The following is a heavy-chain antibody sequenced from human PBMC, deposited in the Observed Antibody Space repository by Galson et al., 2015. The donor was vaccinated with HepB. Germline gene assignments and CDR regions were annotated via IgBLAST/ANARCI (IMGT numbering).Heavy chain of an antibody. CDR2: IYSGGST. D-gene: IGHD3-10*01. CDR1: GFTVSSNY. Sequence: SLRLSCAASGFTVSSNYMSWVRQAPGKGLEWVSVIYSGGSTYYADSVKGRFTISRDNSKNTLYLQMNSLRAEDTAVYYCARDKVGKEYGSGSYYAFDIWGQGTMVTVSS. CDR3: ARDKVGKEYGSGSYYAFDI. J-gene: IGHJ3*02. V-gene: IGHV3-66*01.